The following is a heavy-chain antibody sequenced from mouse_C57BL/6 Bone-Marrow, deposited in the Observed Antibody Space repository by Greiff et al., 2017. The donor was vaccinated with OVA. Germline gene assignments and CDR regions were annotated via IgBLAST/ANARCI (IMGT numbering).Heavy chain of an antibody. J-gene: IGHJ2*01. CDR3: ARHGGDVGVIDY. D-gene: IGHD3-3*01. Sequence: EVQGVESGGGLVQPGGSLKLSCAASGFTFSDYYMYWVRQTPEKRLEWVAYISNGGGSTYYPDTVKGRFTISRDNAKNTLYLQMSRLKSEDTAMYYCARHGGDVGVIDYWGQGTTLTVSS. CDR1: GFTFSDYY. CDR2: ISNGGGST. V-gene: IGHV5-12*01.